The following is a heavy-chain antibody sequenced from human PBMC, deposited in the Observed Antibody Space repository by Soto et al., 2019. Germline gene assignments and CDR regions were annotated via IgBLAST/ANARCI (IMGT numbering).Heavy chain of an antibody. V-gene: IGHV4-30-2*01. CDR3: ARDGGYSKANWFDP. CDR1: CGSIISGGYS. CDR2: IYHSGST. D-gene: IGHD6-13*01. J-gene: IGHJ5*02. Sequence: SETLSLTCAVSCGSIISGGYSWSWIRQPPGKGLEWIGYIYHSGSTYYNPSLKSRVTISVDRSKNQFSLKLSSVTAADTAVYYCARDGGYSKANWFDPWGQGTLVTVSS.